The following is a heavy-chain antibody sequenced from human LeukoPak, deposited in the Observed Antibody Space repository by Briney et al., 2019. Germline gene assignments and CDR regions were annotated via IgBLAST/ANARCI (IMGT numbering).Heavy chain of an antibody. V-gene: IGHV4-31*03. CDR2: IYYSGST. D-gene: IGHD2-15*01. CDR3: AQSLASRTYYYYYYMDV. Sequence: SETLCLTCTVSGGSISSGGYYWSWIRQHPGKGLEWIGYIYYSGSTYYNPSLKSRVTISVDTSKNQFSLKLSSVTAADTAVYYCAQSLASRTYYYYYYMDVWGKGTTVTVSS. CDR1: GGSISSGGYY. J-gene: IGHJ6*03.